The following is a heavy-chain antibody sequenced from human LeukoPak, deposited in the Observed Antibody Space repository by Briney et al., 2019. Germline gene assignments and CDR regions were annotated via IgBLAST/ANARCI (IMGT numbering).Heavy chain of an antibody. CDR1: GFTFSDYY. Sequence: GGSLRLSCAASGFTFSDYYMSWMRQAPGKRLEWVSFISSSGSAEYYADSVKGRFTISRDNAKNLLYLQMSSLTAEDTAVYYCARDERYYDFWSGRDWGQGTLVTVSS. CDR3: ARDERYYDFWSGRD. D-gene: IGHD3-3*01. CDR2: ISSSGSAE. V-gene: IGHV3-11*04. J-gene: IGHJ4*02.